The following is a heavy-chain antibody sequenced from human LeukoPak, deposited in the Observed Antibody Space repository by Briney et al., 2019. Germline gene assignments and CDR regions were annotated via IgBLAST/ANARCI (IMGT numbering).Heavy chain of an antibody. CDR1: GFTLSSYE. V-gene: IGHV3-48*03. Sequence: PGGSLRLTCAASGFTLSSYEMNWVRQAPGKGLEWVSYISSSGSTKYYADSVKGRFTISRGNAKNSLYLQMNSLRAEDTAVYYCARVGLGCSSTTCFGYNWFDPWGQGTLVTVSS. CDR2: ISSSGSTK. D-gene: IGHD2-2*01. J-gene: IGHJ5*02. CDR3: ARVGLGCSSTTCFGYNWFDP.